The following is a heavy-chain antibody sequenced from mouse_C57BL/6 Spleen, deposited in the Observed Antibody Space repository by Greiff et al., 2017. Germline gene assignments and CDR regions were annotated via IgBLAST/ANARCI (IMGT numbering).Heavy chain of an antibody. Sequence: EVQLQQSGPELVKPGASVKISCKASGYTFTDYYMNWVKQSHGKSLEWIGDINPNNGGTSYNQKFKGKATLTVDKSSSTAYMELRSLTSEDSAVYYCARGGPYDGYYLDYWGQGTTLTVSS. CDR3: ARGGPYDGYYLDY. V-gene: IGHV1-26*01. CDR1: GYTFTDYY. D-gene: IGHD2-3*01. J-gene: IGHJ2*01. CDR2: INPNNGGT.